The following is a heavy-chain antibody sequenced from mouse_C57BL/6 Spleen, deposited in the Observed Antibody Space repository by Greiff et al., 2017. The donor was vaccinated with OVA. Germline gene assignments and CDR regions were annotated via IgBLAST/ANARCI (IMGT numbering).Heavy chain of an antibody. CDR2: IDPETGGT. Sequence: VQLQQSGAELVRPGASVTLSCKASGYTFTDYEMHWVKQTPVHGLEWIGAIDPETGGTAYNQKFKGKAILTADKSSSTAYMELRSLTSEDSAVYYGTREGGTGGYSNYDYWGQGTTLTVSS. CDR3: TREGGTGGYSNYDY. J-gene: IGHJ2*01. V-gene: IGHV1-15*01. CDR1: GYTFTDYE. D-gene: IGHD2-5*01.